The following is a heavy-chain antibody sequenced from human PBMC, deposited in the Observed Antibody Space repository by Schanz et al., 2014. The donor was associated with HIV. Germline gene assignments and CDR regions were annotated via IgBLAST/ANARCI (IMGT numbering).Heavy chain of an antibody. J-gene: IGHJ6*02. CDR1: GFTFSNYA. CDR2: IWYDGSNK. Sequence: VQLLESGGHLVQPGGSLRLSCTVSGFTFSNYAMTWVRQAPGKGLEWVAVIWYDGSNKYYADSVKGRFTISRDNSKNTLYLQMNSLRAEDTAVYYCVRVRSPRVKIVVVMDYYYYAMDVWGQGTTVTVSS. V-gene: IGHV3-33*08. CDR3: VRVRSPRVKIVVVMDYYYYAMDV. D-gene: IGHD3-22*01.